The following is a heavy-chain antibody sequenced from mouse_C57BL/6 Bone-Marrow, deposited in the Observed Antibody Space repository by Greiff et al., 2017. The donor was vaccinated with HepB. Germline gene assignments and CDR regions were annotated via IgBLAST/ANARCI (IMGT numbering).Heavy chain of an antibody. CDR1: GYAFSSSW. CDR3: ARPSYYDYDDGDLFYAMDY. J-gene: IGHJ4*01. V-gene: IGHV1-82*01. CDR2: IYPGDGDT. Sequence: LQESGPELVKPGASVKISCKASGYAFSSSWMNWVKQRPGKGLEWIGRIYPGDGDTNYNGKFKGKATLTADKSSSTAYMQLSSLTSEDSAVYFCARPSYYDYDDGDLFYAMDYWGQGTSVTVSS. D-gene: IGHD2-4*01.